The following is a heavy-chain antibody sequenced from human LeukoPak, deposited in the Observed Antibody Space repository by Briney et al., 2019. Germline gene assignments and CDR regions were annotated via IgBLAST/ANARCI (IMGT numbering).Heavy chain of an antibody. D-gene: IGHD2-8*02. Sequence: GGSLRLSCAAYGFTFSIHGMHWVRQARGKGLEWVAVIRYDGSNKYYADSVTGRFTISRDTSNNTLYLQMNSLRADDTAVYYCARATGAYGPPFDFWGQGTLVTVSS. J-gene: IGHJ4*02. CDR2: IRYDGSNK. CDR3: ARATGAYGPPFDF. V-gene: IGHV3-33*01. CDR1: GFTFSIHG.